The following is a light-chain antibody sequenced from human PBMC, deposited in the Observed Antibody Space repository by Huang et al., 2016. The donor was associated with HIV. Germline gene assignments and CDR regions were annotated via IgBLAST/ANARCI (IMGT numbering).Light chain of an antibody. V-gene: IGKV3-11*01. CDR2: DAS. CDR1: QNINTH. CDR3: QQRVNGLT. Sequence: EIVLTQSPATLSFFPGQRVILSCRASQNINTHLAWYQQRPGQPPRLLIYDASSRVPGGAARFSGSGSGTDFTLTISSLESEDFATYYCQQRVNGLTFGGGTKV. J-gene: IGKJ4*01.